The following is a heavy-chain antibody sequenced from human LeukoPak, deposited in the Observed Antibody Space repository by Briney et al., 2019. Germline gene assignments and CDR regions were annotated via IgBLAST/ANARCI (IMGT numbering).Heavy chain of an antibody. CDR2: ISYDGSNK. Sequence: PGRSLRLSCAASGFTFSSYGMHWVRQAPGKGLEWVAVISYDGSNKYYADSVKGRFTISRDNAKNSLYLQMNSLRAEDTAVYYCVRDYGGSSPFDYWGQGTLVTVSS. V-gene: IGHV3-30*03. CDR3: VRDYGGSSPFDY. CDR1: GFTFSSYG. J-gene: IGHJ4*02. D-gene: IGHD4-23*01.